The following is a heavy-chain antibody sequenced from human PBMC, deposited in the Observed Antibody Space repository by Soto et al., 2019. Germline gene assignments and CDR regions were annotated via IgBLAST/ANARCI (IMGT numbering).Heavy chain of an antibody. CDR3: ASARPHDSSGYSYY. D-gene: IGHD3-22*01. CDR1: GGSISSGDYY. V-gene: IGHV4-30-4*01. Sequence: SETLSLTCIVSGGSISSGDYYWGWIRQPPGKGLEWIGYIYYSGSTYYNPSLKSRVTISVDTPKNQFSLKMSSVTAADTAVYYCASARPHDSSGYSYYWGQGTLVTVSS. CDR2: IYYSGST. J-gene: IGHJ4*02.